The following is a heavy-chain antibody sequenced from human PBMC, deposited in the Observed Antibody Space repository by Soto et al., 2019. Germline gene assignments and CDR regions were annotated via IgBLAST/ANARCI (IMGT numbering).Heavy chain of an antibody. V-gene: IGHV4-30-2*01. CDR3: ARDTGLGIFDY. Sequence: SETLSLTCAVSGGSISSGGYSWSWIRQPPGKGLEWIGYIYHSGSTYYNPSLKSRVTISVDRSKNQFSLKLSSVTAADTAVYYCARDTGLGIFDYWGQGTLVTVS. J-gene: IGHJ4*02. D-gene: IGHD7-27*01. CDR1: GGSISSGGYS. CDR2: IYHSGST.